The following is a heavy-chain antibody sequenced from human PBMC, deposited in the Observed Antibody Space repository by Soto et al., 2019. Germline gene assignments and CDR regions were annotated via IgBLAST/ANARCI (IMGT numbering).Heavy chain of an antibody. CDR3: ARAVSVLRNAGYYFDC. CDR2: INHSGST. CDR1: GGSFSGYY. Sequence: QVQLQQWGAGLLKPSETLSLTCAVYGGSFSGYYWSWIRQPPGKGLEWIGEINHSGSTNYNPSLKSQVTISVDTYKHQFSLKLRSVTAAETAVYYCARAVSVLRNAGYYFDCWGQVTLVTVSS. V-gene: IGHV4-34*01. D-gene: IGHD5-12*01. J-gene: IGHJ4*02.